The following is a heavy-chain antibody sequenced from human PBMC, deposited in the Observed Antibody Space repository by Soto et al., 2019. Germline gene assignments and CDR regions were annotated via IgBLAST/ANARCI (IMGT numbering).Heavy chain of an antibody. Sequence: GGSLRLSCAASGFRLSDSAVSWVRQAPGKGLEWVSAISGSGGSTYYADSVKGRFTISRDNSKNTLYLQMNSLRAEDTAVYYCAKDQGYCSSTSCSAYYFDYWGQGTLVTVSS. CDR3: AKDQGYCSSTSCSAYYFDY. D-gene: IGHD2-2*01. CDR2: ISGSGGST. J-gene: IGHJ4*02. V-gene: IGHV3-23*01. CDR1: GFRLSDSA.